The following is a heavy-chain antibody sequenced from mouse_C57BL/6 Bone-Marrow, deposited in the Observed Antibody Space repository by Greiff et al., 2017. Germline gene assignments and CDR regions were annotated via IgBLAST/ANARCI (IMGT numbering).Heavy chain of an antibody. J-gene: IGHJ3*01. Sequence: EVKVVESGGGLVQPGGSMKLSCAASGFTFSDAWMDWVRQSPEKGLEWVAEIRNKANNPATYYAESVKGRFTISRDDSKSSVYLQMNSLRAEDTGIYYCTRKGDYDGFAYWGQGTLVTVSA. D-gene: IGHD2-4*01. CDR3: TRKGDYDGFAY. CDR1: GFTFSDAW. CDR2: IRNKANNPAT. V-gene: IGHV6-6*01.